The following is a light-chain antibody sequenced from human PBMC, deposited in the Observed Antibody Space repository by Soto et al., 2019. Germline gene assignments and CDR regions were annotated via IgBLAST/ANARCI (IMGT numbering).Light chain of an antibody. J-gene: IGLJ3*02. CDR2: DVN. Sequence: QSVLTQPPSVSGSPGQSVTISCTATTTDIDNYDSVSWYQQAPGTAPKLIIYDVNNRPSGAPDRFSGSTSGNTASLTISGLQAEDETDYYCCSFAGSSTFWVFGGGTKVTVL. V-gene: IGLV2-18*02. CDR1: TTDIDNYDS. CDR3: CSFAGSSTFWV.